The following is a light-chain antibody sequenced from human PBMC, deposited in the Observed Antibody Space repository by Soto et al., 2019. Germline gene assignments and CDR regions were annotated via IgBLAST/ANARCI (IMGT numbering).Light chain of an antibody. J-gene: IGLJ2*01. CDR3: SSYTSSSTGV. Sequence: QSALTQPASVSGSPGQSITISCTGTSCDVGGYNYVSWYQQHPGKAPKLMIYDVSNRPSGVSNRFSGSKSGNTASLTISGLQAEDEADYYCSSYTSSSTGVFGGGTQLTVL. CDR1: SCDVGGYNY. V-gene: IGLV2-14*01. CDR2: DVS.